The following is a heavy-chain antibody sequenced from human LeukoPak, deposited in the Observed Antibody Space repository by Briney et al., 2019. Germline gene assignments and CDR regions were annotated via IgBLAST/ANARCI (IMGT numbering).Heavy chain of an antibody. CDR3: ARSFGDTYYWYFGL. D-gene: IGHD4-17*01. CDR1: GFTPSGYE. V-gene: IGHV3-48*03. J-gene: IGHJ2*01. CDR2: ISSRGGSM. Sequence: GGSLRLSCAASGFTPSGYEMNWVRQAPGKGLEWVSSISSRGGSMYYVDSVKGRFTISRDNAKNSLYLQMNSLRAEDTATYYCARSFGDTYYWYFGLWGRGTLLTVSS.